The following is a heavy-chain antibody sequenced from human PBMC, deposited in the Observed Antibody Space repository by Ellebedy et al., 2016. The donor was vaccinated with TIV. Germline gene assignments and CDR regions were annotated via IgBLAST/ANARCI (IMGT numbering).Heavy chain of an antibody. J-gene: IGHJ4*02. Sequence: GGSLRLSXAASGFTFSSYAMSWVRQAPGKGLEWVSAISGSGGSTYYADSVKGRFTISRDNSKNTLYLQMNSLRAEDTAVYYCAKITMIVVATPTGFDYWGQGTLVTVSS. CDR3: AKITMIVVATPTGFDY. CDR1: GFTFSSYA. V-gene: IGHV3-23*01. CDR2: ISGSGGST. D-gene: IGHD3-22*01.